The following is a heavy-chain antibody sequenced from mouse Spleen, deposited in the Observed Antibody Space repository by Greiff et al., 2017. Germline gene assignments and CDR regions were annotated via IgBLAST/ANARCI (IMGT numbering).Heavy chain of an antibody. CDR2: ISSGSSTI. V-gene: IGHV5-17*02. CDR3: ARGGYYGSSPYWYFDV. Sequence: EVKLVESGGGLVQPGGSRKLSCAASGFTFSSFGMHWVRQAPEKGLEWVAYISSGSSTIYYADTVKGRFTISRDNPKNTLFLQMTSLRSEDTAMYYCARGGYYGSSPYWYFDVWGAGTTVTVSS. J-gene: IGHJ1*01. D-gene: IGHD1-1*01. CDR1: GFTFSSFG.